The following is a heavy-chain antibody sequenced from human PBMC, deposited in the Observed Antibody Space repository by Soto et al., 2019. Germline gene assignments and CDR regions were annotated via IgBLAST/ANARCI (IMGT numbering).Heavy chain of an antibody. CDR1: GFTFSSYS. Sequence: EVRLVESGGGLVKPGGSLRLSCAASGFTFSSYSMNWVRQAPGKGLEWVSSISSSSSYIYYADSVKGRFTISRDNAKNSLYLQMNSLRAEDTAVYYCARDPQQWLPPGWFDPWGQGTLVTVSS. J-gene: IGHJ5*02. CDR3: ARDPQQWLPPGWFDP. V-gene: IGHV3-21*01. CDR2: ISSSSSYI. D-gene: IGHD6-19*01.